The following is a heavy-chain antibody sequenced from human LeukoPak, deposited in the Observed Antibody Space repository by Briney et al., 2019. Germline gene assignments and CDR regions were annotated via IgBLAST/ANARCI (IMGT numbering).Heavy chain of an antibody. CDR2: IIPILGIA. Sequence: GASVKVSCKASGGTFSTYPISWGRQAPGQGLEWVGRIIPILGIANYAQTLQGRVTITADKSTSTPYMQLRSLRAEDTPVYYCARYSTSSDHYYYGMDVWGQGTTVPVSS. J-gene: IGHJ6*02. V-gene: IGHV1-69*02. D-gene: IGHD6-6*01. CDR1: GGTFSTYP. CDR3: ARYSTSSDHYYYGMDV.